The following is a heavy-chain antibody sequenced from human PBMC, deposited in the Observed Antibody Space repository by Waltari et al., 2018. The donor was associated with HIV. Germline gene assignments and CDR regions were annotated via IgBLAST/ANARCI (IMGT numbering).Heavy chain of an antibody. V-gene: IGHV3-7*01. CDR2: IKQDGSEK. Sequence: EVQLVESGGGLVQPGGSLRLSCAASGFTFSSYWMSWVRQAPGKGLEWMANIKQDGSEKYYVDSVKGRFTIARDNAKNSLYLQMNSLRAEDTAVYYCARWVSGGSCYFDYWGQGTLVTVSS. D-gene: IGHD2-15*01. CDR1: GFTFSSYW. J-gene: IGHJ4*02. CDR3: ARWVSGGSCYFDY.